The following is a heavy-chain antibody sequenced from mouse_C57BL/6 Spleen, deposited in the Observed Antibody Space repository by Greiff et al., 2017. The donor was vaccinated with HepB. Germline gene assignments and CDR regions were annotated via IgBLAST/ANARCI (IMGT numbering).Heavy chain of an antibody. V-gene: IGHV1-50*01. D-gene: IGHD4-1*01. J-gene: IGHJ4*01. CDR2: IDPSDSYT. Sequence: QVQLQQPGAELVKPGASVKLSCKASGYTFTSYWMQWVKQRPGQGLEWIGEIDPSDSYTNYNQKFKGKATLTVDTSSSTAYMQLSSLTSEDSAVYYCARAGTEGYAMDYWGQGTSVTVSS. CDR3: ARAGTEGYAMDY. CDR1: GYTFTSYW.